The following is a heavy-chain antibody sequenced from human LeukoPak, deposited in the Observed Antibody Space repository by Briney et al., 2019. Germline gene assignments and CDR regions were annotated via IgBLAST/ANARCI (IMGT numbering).Heavy chain of an antibody. V-gene: IGHV3-30*02. Sequence: GGSLRLSCAASGFTFSNYGMHWVRQTPGKGLEWVAFIRYDGTNKYNADSVKGRFTISRDNSKDTLYLQMNRLRTEDTAVYYCAKILTDSPYGAPFDSWGQGTLVTVSS. CDR1: GFTFSNYG. CDR3: AKILTDSPYGAPFDS. J-gene: IGHJ4*02. D-gene: IGHD4-17*01. CDR2: IRYDGTNK.